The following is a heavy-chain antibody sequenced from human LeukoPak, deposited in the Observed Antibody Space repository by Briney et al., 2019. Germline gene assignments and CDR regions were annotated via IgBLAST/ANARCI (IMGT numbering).Heavy chain of an antibody. CDR2: IYYSGST. Sequence: SETLSLTCTVSDGSISSSSYYWGWIRQPPGRGLEWIGGIYYSGSTYYNPSLKMRVTISVDTSKNQFSLKLSSVTAADTAVYYCANYYDSSGYPYYYYYMDVWGKGTTVTVSS. J-gene: IGHJ6*03. D-gene: IGHD3-22*01. CDR3: ANYYDSSGYPYYYYYMDV. V-gene: IGHV4-39*07. CDR1: DGSISSSSYY.